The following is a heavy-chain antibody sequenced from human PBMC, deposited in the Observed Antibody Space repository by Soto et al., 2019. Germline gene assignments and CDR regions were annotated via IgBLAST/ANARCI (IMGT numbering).Heavy chain of an antibody. J-gene: IGHJ4*02. CDR2: INPSGGST. D-gene: IGHD3-9*01. Sequence: QVQLVQSGAEVKKPGASVKVSCKASGYTLTSYYMHWVRQAPGQGLAWMGIINPSGGSTSYAQNYHDRITMTRDTSTTTVYMELSSLRSEDTAVDFCARGDYDVLTGHYPLDYWGQGTLVTVSS. CDR3: ARGDYDVLTGHYPLDY. V-gene: IGHV1-46*01. CDR1: GYTLTSYY.